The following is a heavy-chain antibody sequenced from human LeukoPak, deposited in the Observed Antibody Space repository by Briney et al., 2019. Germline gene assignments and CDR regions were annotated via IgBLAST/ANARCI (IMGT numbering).Heavy chain of an antibody. CDR2: IIPILGIA. CDR1: GGTFSSYA. D-gene: IGHD6-19*01. J-gene: IGHJ5*02. V-gene: IGHV1-69*04. CDR3: ARDSDSSGWRYNWFDP. Sequence: GASVKVSCKASGGTFSSYAISWVRQAPGQGLEWMGRIIPILGIANYAQKFQGRVTITADKSTSTAYMELSSLRSEDTAVYYCARDSDSSGWRYNWFDPWGQGTLVTVSS.